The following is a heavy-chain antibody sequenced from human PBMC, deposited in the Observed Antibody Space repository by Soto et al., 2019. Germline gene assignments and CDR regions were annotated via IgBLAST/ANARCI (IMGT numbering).Heavy chain of an antibody. Sequence: CAVSSYSISGWFYGAWIRQPPGKGLEWIGNVYHSGSAHYNPSLKSRVTMSVDTSKNNFSLRLTSVTAADTAVYYCARVTIFEYWFDPWGQGILVTVSS. J-gene: IGHJ5*02. CDR1: SYSISGWFY. V-gene: IGHV4-38-2*01. CDR3: ARVTIFEYWFDP. D-gene: IGHD3-3*01. CDR2: VYHSGSA.